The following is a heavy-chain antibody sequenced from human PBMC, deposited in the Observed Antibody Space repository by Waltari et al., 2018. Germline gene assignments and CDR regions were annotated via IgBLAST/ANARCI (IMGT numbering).Heavy chain of an antibody. CDR3: ARHWVLGGNWD. J-gene: IGHJ4*02. V-gene: IGHV4-59*08. Sequence: QVRLQESGPGLVRPSETLSLTCTISGGSITPYYWSWIRQPPGKGLEWIGYMFYSGSTNYTPSLRSRGSISVDTSKNRVSLRLRSVTAADTATYFCARHWVLGGNWDWGQGTLVTVSS. CDR2: MFYSGST. CDR1: GGSITPYY. D-gene: IGHD2-21*01.